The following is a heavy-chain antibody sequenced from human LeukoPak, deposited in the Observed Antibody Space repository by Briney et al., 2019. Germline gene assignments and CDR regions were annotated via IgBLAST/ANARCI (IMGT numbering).Heavy chain of an antibody. V-gene: IGHV1-2*02. Sequence: ASVKVSCKASGYTFTGYYMHWVRQAPGQGLEWMGWINPNSGGTNYAQKFQGRVTMTRDTSISTANMELSRLRYNDTAVYYCATRDYSSSAGSYYYYYMDVWGKGTTVTVSS. CDR1: GYTFTGYY. J-gene: IGHJ6*03. CDR2: INPNSGGT. D-gene: IGHD6-6*01. CDR3: ATRDYSSSAGSYYYYYMDV.